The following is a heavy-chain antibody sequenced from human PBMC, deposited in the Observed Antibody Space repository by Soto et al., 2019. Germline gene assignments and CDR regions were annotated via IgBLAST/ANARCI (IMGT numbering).Heavy chain of an antibody. CDR3: AREGVTNYTDYYFDL. CDR1: GFTFSTYW. V-gene: IGHV3-74*01. D-gene: IGHD4-4*01. CDR2: INSDGSSI. J-gene: IGHJ4*01. Sequence: PGGSLRLSCGASGFTFSTYWMHWVRQAPGKGLLWVSRINSDGSSITYADSVKGRFTISRDNAKNTLYLQMNSLRAEDTAVYYCAREGVTNYTDYYFDLWGHGALVTVSS.